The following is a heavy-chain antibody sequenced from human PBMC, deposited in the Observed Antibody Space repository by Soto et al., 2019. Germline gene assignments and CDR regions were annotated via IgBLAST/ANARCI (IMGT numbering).Heavy chain of an antibody. V-gene: IGHV4-34*01. CDR1: GGSFSGYY. D-gene: IGHD4-17*01. CDR2: INHSGST. CDR3: ARGVGEYYYYGMDF. J-gene: IGHJ6*02. Sequence: SETLSLTCAVYGGSFSGYYWSWIRQPPGKGLEWIGEINHSGSTNYNPSLKSRVTVSVDTSKNQFSLKLSSVTAADTAVYYCARGVGEYYYYGMDFWGQGTTVTVSS.